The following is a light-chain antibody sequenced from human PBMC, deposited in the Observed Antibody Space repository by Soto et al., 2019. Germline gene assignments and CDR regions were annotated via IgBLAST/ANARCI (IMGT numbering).Light chain of an antibody. CDR3: QSYDSSLSVGV. V-gene: IGLV1-40*01. Sequence: QSALTQPPSVSGAPGQRVTISCTGSSSNIGAGYDIHWYQQLPGTAPKLLIYGNNNRPSGVPDRFSGSKSGTSASLAITGLQAADEADYYCQSYDSSLSVGVFGGGTKLTVL. J-gene: IGLJ2*01. CDR2: GNN. CDR1: SSNIGAGYD.